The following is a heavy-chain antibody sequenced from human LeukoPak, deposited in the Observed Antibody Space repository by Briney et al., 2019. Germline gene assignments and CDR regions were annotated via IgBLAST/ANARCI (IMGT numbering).Heavy chain of an antibody. V-gene: IGHV1-69*05. Sequence: SVKVSCKASGYTFTSYDINWMRQAPGQGLEWMGGIIPIFGTANYAQKFQGRVTITTDESTSTAYMELSSLRSEDTAVYYCGCDSSGYYHNNWFDPWGQGTLVTVSS. CDR3: GCDSSGYYHNNWFDP. D-gene: IGHD3-22*01. CDR2: IIPIFGTA. J-gene: IGHJ5*02. CDR1: GYTFTSYD.